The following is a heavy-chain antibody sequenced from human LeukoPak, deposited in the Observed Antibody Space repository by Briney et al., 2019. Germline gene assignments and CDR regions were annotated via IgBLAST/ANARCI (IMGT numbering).Heavy chain of an antibody. D-gene: IGHD3-22*01. CDR3: ARDLSAPNYYDSSGLDY. V-gene: IGHV1-2*02. CDR1: GYTFTTYG. CDR2: INPNSGGT. J-gene: IGHJ4*02. Sequence: ASVKVSCKASGYTFTTYGINWVRQAPGQGLEWMGWINPNSGGTNYAQKFQGRVTMTRDTSISTAYMELSRLRSDDTAVYYCARDLSAPNYYDSSGLDYWGQGTLVTVSS.